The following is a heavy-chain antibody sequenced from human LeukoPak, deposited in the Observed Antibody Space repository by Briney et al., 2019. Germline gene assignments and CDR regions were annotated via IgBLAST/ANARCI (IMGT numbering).Heavy chain of an antibody. J-gene: IGHJ4*02. V-gene: IGHV4-34*01. CDR2: INHSGRT. CDR1: GGSAYDYY. D-gene: IGHD4-17*01. Sequence: PSETLSLTCAVYGGSAYDYYWSWIRQPPGKGLEWIGEINHSGRTNYNPSLKSRVTISVDTSTHQFSLTLSSVTAADTAVYYCARGLGLRVMTTVTTFDNWGQGTLVTVSS. CDR3: ARGLGLRVMTTVTTFDN.